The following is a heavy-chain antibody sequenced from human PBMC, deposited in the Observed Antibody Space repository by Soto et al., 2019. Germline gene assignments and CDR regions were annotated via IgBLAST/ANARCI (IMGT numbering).Heavy chain of an antibody. V-gene: IGHV4-59*01. D-gene: IGHD3-16*02. CDR2: ISNSGTS. Sequence: SDTLSLTCIVSGVYISSYYWNWLRQAPGKGLEWIGYISNSGTSYYNPSLKSRVTISADMSKNQVSLKMTSVTAADTAVYFCARERFTMIGGVIKTAWFDPWGPGTRVTVSS. CDR3: ARERFTMIGGVIKTAWFDP. CDR1: GVYISSYY. J-gene: IGHJ5*02.